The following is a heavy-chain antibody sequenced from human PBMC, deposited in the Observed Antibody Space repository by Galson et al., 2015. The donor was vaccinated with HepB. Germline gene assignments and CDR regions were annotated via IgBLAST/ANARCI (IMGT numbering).Heavy chain of an antibody. V-gene: IGHV1-46*04. CDR1: GYTSTNYY. D-gene: IGHD1-1*01. CDR3: ARGGSENDSFYYFDY. CDR2: INPRGFST. J-gene: IGHJ4*02. Sequence: SVKVSCKASGYTSTNYYLHWVRQAPGQGLEWMGIINPRGFSTNYAQNLQGRVTMTRDTSTSTVYMELRSLRSEDTAVYYCARGGSENDSFYYFDYWGQGTLVTVSS.